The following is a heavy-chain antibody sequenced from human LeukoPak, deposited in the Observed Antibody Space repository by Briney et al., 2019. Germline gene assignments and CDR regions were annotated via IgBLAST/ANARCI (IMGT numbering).Heavy chain of an antibody. V-gene: IGHV5-51*01. Sequence: GGALEISWQGSGYSFTRYWIGWVRQMPGKGLEWMGIIYPGDSDTRYSPSFQGQVTISADKSISTAYLQSSSLKASDTATYYCARPADSSSRTVFDYWGQGTLVTVSS. CDR3: ARPADSSSRTVFDY. D-gene: IGHD6-13*01. CDR1: GYSFTRYW. CDR2: IYPGDSDT. J-gene: IGHJ4*02.